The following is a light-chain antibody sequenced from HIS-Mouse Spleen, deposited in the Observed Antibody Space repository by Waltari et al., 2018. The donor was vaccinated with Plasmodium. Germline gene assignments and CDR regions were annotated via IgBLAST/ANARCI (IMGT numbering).Light chain of an antibody. J-gene: IGLJ3*02. CDR2: EDS. V-gene: IGLV3-10*01. CDR3: YSTDSSGNHRV. Sequence: SYELTQPPSLSVSPRQTARITCSGDALPKKYAYWYQQKSGQAPVLVLYEDSKRPSGIPERFSGSSSGTMATLTISGAQVEDEADYYCYSTDSSGNHRVFGGGTKLTVL. CDR1: ALPKKY.